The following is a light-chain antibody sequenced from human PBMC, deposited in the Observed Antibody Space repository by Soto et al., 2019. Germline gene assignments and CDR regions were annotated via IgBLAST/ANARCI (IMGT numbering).Light chain of an antibody. CDR2: AAS. J-gene: IGKJ5*01. Sequence: DIQMTQSPSSLSASVGDRVTITCRASQDISNYLAWYQQKPGKVPKLLIYAASTLQSGVPSRFSGSGSGTDFTLTISSLQTEDVATYYCQKYNSAPLTFGQGTRLEIK. CDR3: QKYNSAPLT. CDR1: QDISNY. V-gene: IGKV1-27*01.